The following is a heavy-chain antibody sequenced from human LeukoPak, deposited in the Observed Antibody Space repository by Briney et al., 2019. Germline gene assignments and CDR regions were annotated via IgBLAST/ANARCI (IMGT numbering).Heavy chain of an antibody. CDR2: IYHSGSP. CDR1: GGSISSNNW. D-gene: IGHD2-2*01. V-gene: IGHV4-4*02. Sequence: SETLSLTCAVSGGSISSNNWWGWVRQPPGKGLEWIGEIYHSGSPNYNPSLKSRVTISVDKSRNHFSLNLSSVTAADTAVSYCARVNINTWHSCDYRFQGTLITVSS. CDR3: ARVNINTWHSCDY. J-gene: IGHJ4*02.